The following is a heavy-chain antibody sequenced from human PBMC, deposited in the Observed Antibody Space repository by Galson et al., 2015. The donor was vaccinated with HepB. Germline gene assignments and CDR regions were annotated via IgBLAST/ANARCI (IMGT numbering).Heavy chain of an antibody. D-gene: IGHD5-18*01. Sequence: SLRLSCAASGFTFSNYAMSWVRQAPGKGLEWVSAISVIGGSTYYADSVKGRFTISRDNSKNTLYLQMNSLRAEDTALYYCAKVQGNTAGGQGNYFDYWGRGTLVTVSS. V-gene: IGHV3-23*01. J-gene: IGHJ4*02. CDR3: AKVQGNTAGGQGNYFDY. CDR2: ISVIGGST. CDR1: GFTFSNYA.